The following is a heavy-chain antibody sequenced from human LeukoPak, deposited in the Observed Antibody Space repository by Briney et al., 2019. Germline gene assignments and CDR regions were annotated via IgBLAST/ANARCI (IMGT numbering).Heavy chain of an antibody. J-gene: IGHJ6*02. D-gene: IGHD3-22*01. V-gene: IGHV1-8*01. CDR2: MNPNSGNT. CDR3: ARDYYYDSSGYLYYYGMDV. CDR1: GYTFTSYD. Sequence: GASVKVSCKASGYTFTSYDINWVRQASGQGLEWMGWMNPNSGNTGYAQKFQGRVTMTRNTSISTAYMELSSLRSEDTAVYYCARDYYYDSSGYLYYYGMDVWGQGTTVTVSS.